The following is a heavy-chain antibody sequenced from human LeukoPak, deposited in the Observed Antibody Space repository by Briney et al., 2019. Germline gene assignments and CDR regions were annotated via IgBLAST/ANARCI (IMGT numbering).Heavy chain of an antibody. D-gene: IGHD5-18*01. CDR2: IYHSGSV. CDR3: ARDLGTIQPGDY. Sequence: SGTLSLTCAVSGGSISTNNWWSWVRQPPGKGLEWIGEIYHSGSVNYNPSLKSRVTISADKSKNQFSLKLTSGTAADTAGYDGARDLGTIQPGDYWGQGILVTVSS. V-gene: IGHV4-4*02. J-gene: IGHJ4*02. CDR1: GGSISTNNW.